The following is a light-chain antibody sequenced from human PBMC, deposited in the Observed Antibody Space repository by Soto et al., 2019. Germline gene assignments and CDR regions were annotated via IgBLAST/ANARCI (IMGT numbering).Light chain of an antibody. CDR1: QTVSSSY. CDR3: QQYNDWPPAIT. Sequence: EIVLTQSPGTLSLSPGERATLSCRASQTVSSSYLAWYQQKPGQAPRLLLYDASNRATGVPARFSGSGSGTDFTLTISSLQSEDFAVYFCQQYNDWPPAITFGQGTRLEIK. J-gene: IGKJ5*01. CDR2: DAS. V-gene: IGKV3-20*01.